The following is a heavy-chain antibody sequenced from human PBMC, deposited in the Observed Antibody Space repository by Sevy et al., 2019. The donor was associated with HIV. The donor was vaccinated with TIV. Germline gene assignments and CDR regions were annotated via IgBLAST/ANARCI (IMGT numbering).Heavy chain of an antibody. CDR1: GFTFSDYY. V-gene: IGHV3-11*01. D-gene: IGHD6-13*01. J-gene: IGHJ6*02. Sequence: GGSLRLSCAASGFTFSDYYMSWIRQAPGKGLEWVSYISSSGSTIYYADSVKGRFTISRDNAKNSLYLQMNSLRAEDTAVYYCARGLYSSRRDYYYAMDVWGQGTTVTVSS. CDR2: ISSSGSTI. CDR3: ARGLYSSRRDYYYAMDV.